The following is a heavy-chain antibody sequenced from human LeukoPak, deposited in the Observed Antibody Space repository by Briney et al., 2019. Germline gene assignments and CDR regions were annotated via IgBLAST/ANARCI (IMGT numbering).Heavy chain of an antibody. CDR1: GFTVSSNY. V-gene: IGHV3-66*01. D-gene: IGHD5-24*01. J-gene: IGHJ5*02. Sequence: PGGSLRLSCAASGFTVSSNYMSWVRQAPGKGLEWVSVIYSGGSTYYADSVKGRFTISRDNSKNTLYLQMNSLRAEDTAVYYCARDLVGASGYDGRDGYNFLITWGQGTLVTVSS. CDR3: ARDLVGASGYDGRDGYNFLIT. CDR2: IYSGGST.